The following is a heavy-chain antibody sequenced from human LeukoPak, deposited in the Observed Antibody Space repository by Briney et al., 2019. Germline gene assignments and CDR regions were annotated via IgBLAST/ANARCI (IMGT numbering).Heavy chain of an antibody. CDR1: GGSISSGDYY. CDR2: IYYSGST. CDR3: ARDVYCTNGVCKDY. V-gene: IGHV4-30-4*01. D-gene: IGHD2-8*01. J-gene: IGHJ4*02. Sequence: SETLSLTCTVSGGSISSGDYYWSWIHQPPGKGLEWIGYIYYSGSTYYNPSLKSRVTISVDTSKNQFSLKLSSVTAADTAVYYCARDVYCTNGVCKDYWGQGTLVTVSS.